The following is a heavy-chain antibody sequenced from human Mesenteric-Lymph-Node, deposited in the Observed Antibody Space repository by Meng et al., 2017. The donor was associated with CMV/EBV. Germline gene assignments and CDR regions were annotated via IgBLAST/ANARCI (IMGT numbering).Heavy chain of an antibody. V-gene: IGHV1-69*05. CDR3: ARWDDSSGYYSFGIDY. CDR2: ISPIFGKA. CDR1: GIVSSCA. D-gene: IGHD3-22*01. J-gene: IGHJ4*02. Sequence: GIVSSCAINWVPQAAGEGLEWMGGISPIFGKANYAQKCQGRVTITTDESTSTAYMELSSLRSEDTAVYYCARWDDSSGYYSFGIDYWGQGTLVTVSS.